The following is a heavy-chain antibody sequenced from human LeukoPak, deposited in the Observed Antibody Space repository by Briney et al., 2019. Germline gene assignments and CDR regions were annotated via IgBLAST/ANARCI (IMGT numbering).Heavy chain of an antibody. J-gene: IGHJ2*01. V-gene: IGHV4-59*08. D-gene: IGHD3-22*01. Sequence: SETLSLTCTVSGGSISSYYWSWIRQPPGKGLEWIGYIYYSGSTNYNPSLKSRVTISVDTSKNQFSLKLSSVTAADTAVYYCARARSYYYDSSGYAVWYFDLWGRGTLVTVSS. CDR1: GGSISSYY. CDR2: IYYSGST. CDR3: ARARSYYYDSSGYAVWYFDL.